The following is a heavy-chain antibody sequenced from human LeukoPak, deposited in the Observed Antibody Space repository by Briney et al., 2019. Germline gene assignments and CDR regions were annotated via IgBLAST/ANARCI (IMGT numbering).Heavy chain of an antibody. CDR1: GYTFTGYY. CDR3: ARGRRSIAARTQTWWFDP. V-gene: IGHV1-2*06. J-gene: IGHJ5*02. CDR2: INPNSGGT. Sequence: ASVKVSCKASGYTFTGYYMHWVRQAPGQGLEWMGRINPNSGGTNYAQKFQGRVTMTRDTSISTAYMELSRLRSEDTAVYYCARGRRSIAARTQTWWFDPWGQGTLVTVSS. D-gene: IGHD6-6*01.